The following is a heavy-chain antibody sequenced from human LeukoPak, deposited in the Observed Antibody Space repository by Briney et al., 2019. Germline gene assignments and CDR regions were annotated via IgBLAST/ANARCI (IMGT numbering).Heavy chain of an antibody. CDR3: ARGKYYYDSSGYYIGEYYFDY. V-gene: IGHV3-30*02. CDR2: IRYDGSNK. D-gene: IGHD3-22*01. J-gene: IGHJ4*02. CDR1: GFTFSSYG. Sequence: GGSLRLSCAASGFTFSSYGMHWVRQAPGKGLEWVAFIRYDGSNKYYADSVKGRFTISRDNSKNTLYLQMNSLRAEDTAVYYCARGKYYYDSSGYYIGEYYFDYWGQGTLVTVSS.